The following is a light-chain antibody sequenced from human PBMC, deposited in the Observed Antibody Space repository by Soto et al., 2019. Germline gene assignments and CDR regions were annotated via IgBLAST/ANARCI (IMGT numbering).Light chain of an antibody. CDR3: QVWDSSTVV. CDR1: NIGSKS. Sequence: SYELTQPLSVSVALEQTASITCGGINIGSKSVHWYQRKPGQAPVLVIYRDADRPSGIPERFSGSNSGNTATLAISRAQAGDEADYFCQVWDSSTVVFGGGTKVTVL. J-gene: IGLJ2*01. V-gene: IGLV3-9*01. CDR2: RDA.